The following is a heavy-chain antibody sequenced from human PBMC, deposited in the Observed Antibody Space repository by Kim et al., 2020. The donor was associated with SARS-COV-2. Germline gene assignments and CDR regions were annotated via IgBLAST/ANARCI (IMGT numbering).Heavy chain of an antibody. V-gene: IGHV3-30*18. CDR2: ISYDGSNK. J-gene: IGHJ2*01. CDR1: GITFNSYG. D-gene: IGHD6-19*01. Sequence: GGSLRLSCSASGITFNSYGMHWVRQAPGKGLEWVAIISYDGSNKNYADSVKGRFTISRDNSKNTLYLQMNSLRDEDTAVYYCAKDLKMRHGSGWY. CDR3: AKDLKMRHGSGWY.